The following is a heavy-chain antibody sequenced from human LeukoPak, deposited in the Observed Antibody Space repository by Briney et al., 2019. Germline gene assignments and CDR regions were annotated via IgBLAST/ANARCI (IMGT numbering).Heavy chain of an antibody. V-gene: IGHV4-59*01. CDR3: ARDLYSSSWYGTARGYNWFDP. Sequence: SETLSLTCTVSGGSISSYYWSWIQQPPGKGLEWIGYINYSGSTNYNPSHKSRVTISVDTSKNQFSLKLSSVTAADTAVYYCARDLYSSSWYGTARGYNWFDPWGQGTLVTVSS. D-gene: IGHD6-13*01. CDR2: INYSGST. CDR1: GGSISSYY. J-gene: IGHJ5*02.